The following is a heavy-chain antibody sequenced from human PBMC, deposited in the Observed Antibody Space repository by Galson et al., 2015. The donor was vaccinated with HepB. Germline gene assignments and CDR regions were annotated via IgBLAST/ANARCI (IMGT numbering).Heavy chain of an antibody. CDR1: GFTFSSYS. D-gene: IGHD2-21*01. V-gene: IGHV3-21*01. CDR3: ARDHMRSFDY. CDR2: ISSSSSYI. J-gene: IGHJ4*02. Sequence: SLRLSCAASGFTFSSYSMNWVRQAPGKGLEWVSSISSSSSYIYYAHSVKGRFTISRDNAKNSLYLQMNSLRAEDTAVYYCARDHMRSFDYWGQGTLVTVSS.